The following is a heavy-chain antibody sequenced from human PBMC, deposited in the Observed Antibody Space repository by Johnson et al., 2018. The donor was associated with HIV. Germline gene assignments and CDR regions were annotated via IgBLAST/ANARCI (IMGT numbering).Heavy chain of an antibody. V-gene: IGHV3-30-3*01. J-gene: IGHJ3*02. CDR3: AREGGQWLDPPLAFDI. CDR2: ISYDGSNK. Sequence: QVQLVESGGGVVQPGTSLRLSCAASGFTFSGYPMHWVRQAPGKGLEWVAVISYDGSNKYYADSVKGRFTISREHSKNTLYLQMNSLRAEDTAVYYCAREGGQWLDPPLAFDIWGQGTMVTVSS. CDR1: GFTFSGYP. D-gene: IGHD6-19*01.